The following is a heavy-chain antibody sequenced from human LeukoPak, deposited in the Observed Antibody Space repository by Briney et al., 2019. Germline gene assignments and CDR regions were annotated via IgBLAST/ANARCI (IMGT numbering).Heavy chain of an antibody. CDR2: INPSGGST. CDR3: ARGDYGDYSSGGEFDY. Sequence: ASVKVSCKASGYTFTSYYIHWVRQAPGQGLEWMGIINPSGGSTSYAQKFQGRVTMTRDTSTSTVYMELSSLRSEDTAVYYCARGDYGDYSSGGEFDYWGQGTLVIVSS. D-gene: IGHD4-17*01. J-gene: IGHJ4*02. CDR1: GYTFTSYY. V-gene: IGHV1-46*01.